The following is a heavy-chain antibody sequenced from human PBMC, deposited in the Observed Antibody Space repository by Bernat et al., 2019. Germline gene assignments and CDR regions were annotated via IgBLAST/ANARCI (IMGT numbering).Heavy chain of an antibody. CDR1: GGSISSHY. Sequence: QVQLQESGPGLVKPSETLSLTCTVSGGSISSHYWSWIRQPPGKGLEWIGYIYYSGSTNYNPSLKSRVTISVDTSKNQFSLKLSSVTAADTAVYYCARAHGDRDAFDIWGQGTMVTVSS. D-gene: IGHD4-17*01. CDR2: IYYSGST. J-gene: IGHJ3*02. CDR3: ARAHGDRDAFDI. V-gene: IGHV4-59*11.